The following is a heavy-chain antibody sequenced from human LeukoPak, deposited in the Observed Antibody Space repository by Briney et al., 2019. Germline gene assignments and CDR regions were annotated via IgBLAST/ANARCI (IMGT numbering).Heavy chain of an antibody. J-gene: IGHJ6*03. Sequence: KPSETLSLTCTVSGYSISSGYFWGWIRQSPGKGLEWIATIYHSGTTSYNPSLKSRVTISVDTSKNQFSLSLSSVTATDTAIYYCARGRGAYYYGSGSYKYMDVWGKGTTVTVSS. CDR1: GYSISSGYF. CDR2: IYHSGTT. CDR3: ARGRGAYYYGSGSYKYMDV. V-gene: IGHV4-38-2*02. D-gene: IGHD3-10*01.